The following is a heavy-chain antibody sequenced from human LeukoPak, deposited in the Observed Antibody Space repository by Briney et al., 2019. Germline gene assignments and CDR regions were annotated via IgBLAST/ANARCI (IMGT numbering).Heavy chain of an antibody. CDR3: ARSDGSGPPNYYGMDV. V-gene: IGHV3-66*01. Sequence: GGSLRLSCAASGFTVSSNYMSWVRQAPGKGLEWVSVIYSGGSTFGADSVKDRFTISRDNSKNTLYLQMNSLRAEDTAVYYCARSDGSGPPNYYGMDVWGQGTTVTVSS. CDR1: GFTVSSNY. D-gene: IGHD3-10*01. J-gene: IGHJ6*02. CDR2: IYSGGST.